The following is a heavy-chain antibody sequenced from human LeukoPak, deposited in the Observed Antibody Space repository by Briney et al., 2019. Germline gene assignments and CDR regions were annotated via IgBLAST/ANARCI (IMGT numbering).Heavy chain of an antibody. Sequence: GGSLRLSCAASGFTFSSNAMHWVRQPPGKGLEWVAVIAYDGSNDYYADSVKGRFSISRDNSKSTLYLQMSSLRADDTAVYYCARDGYYGGSPRGQSYIDYWGQGTQVTVSS. J-gene: IGHJ4*02. CDR3: ARDGYYGGSPRGQSYIDY. CDR2: IAYDGSND. CDR1: GFTFSSNA. V-gene: IGHV3-30*03. D-gene: IGHD4-23*01.